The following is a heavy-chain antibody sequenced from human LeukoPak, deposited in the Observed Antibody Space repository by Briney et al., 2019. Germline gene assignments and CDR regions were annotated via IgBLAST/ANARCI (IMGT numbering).Heavy chain of an antibody. CDR3: ARDLHSGNWNDRSPNGMDV. CDR1: GFTFSSYS. J-gene: IGHJ6*02. V-gene: IGHV3-21*01. Sequence: GGSLRLSCAASGFTFSSYSMDWVRQAPGKGLEWVSSISSSSSYIYYADSVKGRFTISRDNAKNSLYLQMNSLRAEDTAVYYCARDLHSGNWNDRSPNGMDVWGQGTTVTVSS. D-gene: IGHD1-1*01. CDR2: ISSSSSYI.